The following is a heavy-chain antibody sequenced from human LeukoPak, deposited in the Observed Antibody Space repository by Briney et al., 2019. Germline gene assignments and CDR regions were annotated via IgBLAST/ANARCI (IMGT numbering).Heavy chain of an antibody. CDR3: ASWNYEDSSGSYYLDY. Sequence: PGGSLRLSCAASGFTFSRYWMSWGRQAPGKGLAWLAGIKQDGSVKHYADSVKGRFSISRDNAKDSLYLQMNSLRAEDTAVYYCASWNYEDSSGSYYLDYWGQGTLATVSS. D-gene: IGHD6-19*01. V-gene: IGHV3-7*05. CDR1: GFTFSRYW. J-gene: IGHJ4*02. CDR2: IKQDGSVK.